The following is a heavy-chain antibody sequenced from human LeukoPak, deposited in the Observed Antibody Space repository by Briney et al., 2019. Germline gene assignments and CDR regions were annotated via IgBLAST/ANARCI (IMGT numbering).Heavy chain of an antibody. J-gene: IGHJ4*02. V-gene: IGHV4-34*01. CDR2: INHSGYT. CDR1: GVPFSNYY. CDR3: TRAVAGHPD. D-gene: IGHD6-19*01. Sequence: SETLSLTCAVSGVPFSNYYWSWVRQSPRQGLEWIGEINHSGYTNYNPSLTSRVTTSIDTSKNQFSLILTSVPAAAAGVYYCTRAVAGHPDWGQGTLVTVSS.